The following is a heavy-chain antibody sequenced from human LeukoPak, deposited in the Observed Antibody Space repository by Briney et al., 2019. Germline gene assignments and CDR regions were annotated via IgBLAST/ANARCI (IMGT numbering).Heavy chain of an antibody. CDR3: ARPARQGFGDRPPHYYFDY. J-gene: IGHJ4*02. D-gene: IGHD3-10*01. CDR2: FYPGDSDT. Sequence: GESLQISCKGSGYHFTNYWIGWVRPMPGKGLEWMGIFYPGDSDTRYSPSFQGQVTISADKSISTAYLQWSSLKASDTAMYYCARPARQGFGDRPPHYYFDYWGQGTLVTVSS. V-gene: IGHV5-51*01. CDR1: GYHFTNYW.